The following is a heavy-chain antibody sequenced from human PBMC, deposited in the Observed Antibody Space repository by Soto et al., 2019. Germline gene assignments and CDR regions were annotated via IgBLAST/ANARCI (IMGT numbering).Heavy chain of an antibody. D-gene: IGHD3-16*01. CDR2: IYYSGST. CDR3: ARGAGYYYYGMDV. J-gene: IGHJ6*02. Sequence: PSETLSLTCTVSGGSISSGGYYWIWIRQPPGKGLEWIGYIYYSGSTYYNPSLKSRVTISVDTSKNQFSLKLSSVTAADTAVYYCARGAGYYYYGMDVWGQGTTVTVSS. CDR1: GGSISSGGYY. V-gene: IGHV4-30-4*01.